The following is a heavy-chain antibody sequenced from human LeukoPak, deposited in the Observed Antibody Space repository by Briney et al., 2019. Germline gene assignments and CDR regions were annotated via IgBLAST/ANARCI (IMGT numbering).Heavy chain of an antibody. CDR2: ISYDGSNK. J-gene: IGHJ3*02. CDR3: ARGQYLYDAFDI. V-gene: IGHV3-30-3*01. CDR1: GFTFSSYA. Sequence: SGGSLRLSCAASGFTFSSYAMHWVRQAPGKGLEWVAVISYDGSNKYYADSVKGRFTISRDNSKNTLYLQMNSLRAEDTAVYYCARGQYLYDAFDIWGQGTMVTVSS. D-gene: IGHD4-11*01.